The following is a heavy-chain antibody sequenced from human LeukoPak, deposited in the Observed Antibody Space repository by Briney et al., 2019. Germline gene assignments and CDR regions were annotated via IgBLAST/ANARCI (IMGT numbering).Heavy chain of an antibody. Sequence: GGSLRLSCAASGFTFSSYAMSWVRQAPGKGLEWVSAISGSGGGTYYADSVKGRFTISRDNSKNTLYLQMNSLRAEDTAVYYCAKGTTPFTYFDYWGQGTLVTVSS. D-gene: IGHD1-1*01. CDR3: AKGTTPFTYFDY. V-gene: IGHV3-23*01. CDR2: ISGSGGGT. J-gene: IGHJ4*02. CDR1: GFTFSSYA.